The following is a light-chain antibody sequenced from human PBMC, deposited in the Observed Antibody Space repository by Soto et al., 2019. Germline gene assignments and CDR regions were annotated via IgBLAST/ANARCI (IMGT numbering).Light chain of an antibody. V-gene: IGLV2-8*01. J-gene: IGLJ1*01. CDR2: EVN. CDR3: SSFAVSNSFV. CDR1: SNDVGGYNY. Sequence: QSALTQPPSASGSPGQSVTISCTGTSNDVGGYNYVSWYQQHPGKAPKLMIYEVNKRPSGVPVRFSGSKSGNTASLTVSGXXXXDXADYYCSSFAVSNSFVFGTGTKLTVL.